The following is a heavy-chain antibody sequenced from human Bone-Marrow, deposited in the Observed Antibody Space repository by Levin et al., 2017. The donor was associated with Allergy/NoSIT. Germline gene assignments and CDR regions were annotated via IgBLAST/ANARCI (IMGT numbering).Heavy chain of an antibody. CDR3: TSSYGFAESGF. Sequence: SETLSLTCTVSGGYITSYYWNWIRQPPGKGLEWIGQVYYSGSTTYNDSLKSRLTISIDPSKNQFSLKLTSVTAADTAVYYCTSSYGFAESGFWGQGTLVIVSS. CDR2: VYYSGST. D-gene: IGHD3-10*01. J-gene: IGHJ4*02. V-gene: IGHV4-59*01. CDR1: GGYITSYY.